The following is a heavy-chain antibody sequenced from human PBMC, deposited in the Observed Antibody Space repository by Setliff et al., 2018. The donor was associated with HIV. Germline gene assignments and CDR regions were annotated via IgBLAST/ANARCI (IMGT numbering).Heavy chain of an antibody. D-gene: IGHD1-26*01. CDR2: IYPGDFTI. V-gene: IGHV5-51*01. CDR3: TRRRRAPGIEDLEAY. CDR1: GYSFSDYW. Sequence: GESLKISRKASGYSFSDYWIGWVRQMPGKGLEWIGVIYPGDFTIRYGPSFQGQVSISADRSITTAYLQWRSLKASDSAMYYCTRRRRAPGIEDLEAYWGQGTLVTVSS. J-gene: IGHJ4*02.